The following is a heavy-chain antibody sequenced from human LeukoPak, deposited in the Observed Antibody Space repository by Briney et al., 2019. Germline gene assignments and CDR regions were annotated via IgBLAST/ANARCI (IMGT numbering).Heavy chain of an antibody. CDR3: ARGAYGDYDY. D-gene: IGHD4-17*01. CDR2: ISARGDST. Sequence: GGSLRLSCAAAGFTFSSYAVSWVRQAPGKGLEWVSAISARGDSTYYADSVEGRFTVSRDNSKNTLYLQMNSLRAEDTALYYCARGAYGDYDYWGQGTLVTVSS. V-gene: IGHV3-23*01. CDR1: GFTFSSYA. J-gene: IGHJ4*02.